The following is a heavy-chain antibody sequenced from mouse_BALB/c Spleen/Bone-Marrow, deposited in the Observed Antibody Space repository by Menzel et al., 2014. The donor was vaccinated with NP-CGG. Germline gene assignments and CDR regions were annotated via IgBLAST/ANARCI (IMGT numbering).Heavy chain of an antibody. D-gene: IGHD1-1*01. V-gene: IGHV3-1*02. CDR2: IHYSGNT. CDR3: VRETKVVADFDY. J-gene: IGHJ2*01. CDR1: GYSITSGYG. Sequence: EVKLVESGPDLVKPSQSLSLPCTVTGYSITSGYGWHWIRQFPGNKLEWMGYIHYSGNTDYNPSLKSRISITRDTSKNQFFLQLNSVTTEDTATYYCVRETKVVADFDYWGQGTALTVSS.